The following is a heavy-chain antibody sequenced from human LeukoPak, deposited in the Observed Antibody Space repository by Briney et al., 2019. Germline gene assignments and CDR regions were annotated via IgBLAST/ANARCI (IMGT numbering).Heavy chain of an antibody. CDR3: ARGKRTFDP. Sequence: GGSLRLSCVATGFPLTGNYMSWIRQPPGKGPEWVAYISSGSYSKYYADPVRGRFTISRDNANNSLFLEMSTLGVDDTALYYCARGKRTFDPWGQGTLVIVSS. V-gene: IGHV3-11*01. CDR1: GFPLTGNY. J-gene: IGHJ5*02. CDR2: ISSGSYSK.